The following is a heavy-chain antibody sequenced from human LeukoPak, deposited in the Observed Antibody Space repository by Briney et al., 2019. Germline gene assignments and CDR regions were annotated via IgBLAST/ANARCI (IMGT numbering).Heavy chain of an antibody. V-gene: IGHV4-30-2*01. CDR3: ARGLSQQLVSYWFDP. Sequence: PSETLSLTCAVSGGSISSGGYSWSWIRQPPGKGLEWIGYIYHSGSTYYNPSLKSRVTISVDRSKNQFSLKLSSVTAADTAVYYCARGLSQQLVSYWFDPWGQGTQVTVSS. CDR1: GGSISSGGYS. CDR2: IYHSGST. D-gene: IGHD6-13*01. J-gene: IGHJ5*02.